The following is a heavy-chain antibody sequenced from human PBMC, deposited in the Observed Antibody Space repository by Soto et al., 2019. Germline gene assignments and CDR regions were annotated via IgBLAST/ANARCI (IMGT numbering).Heavy chain of an antibody. J-gene: IGHJ4*02. D-gene: IGHD6-25*01. CDR2: ISTTSSYI. Sequence: GGSLRLSCAASGFTFSRHSLNWVRQAPGKGLEWVSSISTTSSYIYYADSVKGRFTISRDNAKNSLYLQMDSLRAEDTAAYYCARDGYSSGFDYWGQGTLVTSPQ. CDR3: ARDGYSSGFDY. CDR1: GFTFSRHS. V-gene: IGHV3-21*01.